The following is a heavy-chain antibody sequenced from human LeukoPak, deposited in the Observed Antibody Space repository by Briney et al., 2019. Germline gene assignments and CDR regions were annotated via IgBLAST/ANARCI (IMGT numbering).Heavy chain of an antibody. J-gene: IGHJ4*02. CDR3: AKDSYSKGDY. CDR1: GFTFSYHW. Sequence: GSLRLSCAASGFTFSYHWMTWVRQAPGKGLEWVANIKNDGTVKTYVDSVKGRFTISRDNAKNSLYLQMNSLRAEDTGVYYCAKDSYSKGDYWGQGVLVTVSS. CDR2: IKNDGTVK. V-gene: IGHV3-7*01. D-gene: IGHD5-18*01.